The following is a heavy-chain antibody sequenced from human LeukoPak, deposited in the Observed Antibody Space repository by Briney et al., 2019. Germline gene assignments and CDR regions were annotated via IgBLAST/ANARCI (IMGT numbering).Heavy chain of an antibody. CDR3: ARVKDIVATNGAFDI. CDR1: GFTFSSYA. J-gene: IGHJ3*02. Sequence: GGSLRLSCAASGFTFSSYAMHWVRQAPGKGLEYVSAISSNGGSTYYANSVKGRFTISRDNSKNTLYLHMNSLRAEDTAVYYCARVKDIVATNGAFDIWGQGTMVTVSS. D-gene: IGHD5-12*01. V-gene: IGHV3-64*01. CDR2: ISSNGGST.